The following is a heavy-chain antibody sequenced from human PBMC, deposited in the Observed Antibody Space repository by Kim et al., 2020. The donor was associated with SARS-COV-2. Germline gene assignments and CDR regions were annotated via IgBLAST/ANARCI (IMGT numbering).Heavy chain of an antibody. J-gene: IGHJ5*02. CDR2: K. CDR3: ARGRTPGTFDP. D-gene: IGHD2-15*01. V-gene: IGHV3-30*01. Sequence: KYYADSGKGRFTISRDNSKNTLYLQMNSLRAEDTAVYYCARGRTPGTFDPWGQGTLVTVSS.